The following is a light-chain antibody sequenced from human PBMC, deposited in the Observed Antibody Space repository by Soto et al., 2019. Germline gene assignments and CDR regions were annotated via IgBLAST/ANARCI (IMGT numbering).Light chain of an antibody. Sequence: EIVLTQSPATLSLSPGERATLSCRASQSVSSYLAWYQQKPGQAPRLLIYDASNRATGIPARFSGSGSGTDFTLTIISLGPEDFAVYYCQQRSNWPPAFGGGTKVEIK. J-gene: IGKJ4*01. CDR2: DAS. V-gene: IGKV3-11*01. CDR1: QSVSSY. CDR3: QQRSNWPPA.